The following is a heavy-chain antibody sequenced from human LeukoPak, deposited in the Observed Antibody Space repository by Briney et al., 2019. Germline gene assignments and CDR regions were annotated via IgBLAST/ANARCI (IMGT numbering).Heavy chain of an antibody. CDR1: GFTFSSYS. J-gene: IGHJ4*02. CDR3: ARGRNYYGSGSYYNPNFDY. V-gene: IGHV3-21*01. D-gene: IGHD3-10*01. Sequence: KPGGSLRLSCAASGFTFSSYSTNWVRQAPGKGLEWVSSISSSSSYIYYADSVKGRFTISRDNAKNSLYLQMNSLRAEDTAVYYCARGRNYYGSGSYYNPNFDYWGQGTLVTVSS. CDR2: ISSSSSYI.